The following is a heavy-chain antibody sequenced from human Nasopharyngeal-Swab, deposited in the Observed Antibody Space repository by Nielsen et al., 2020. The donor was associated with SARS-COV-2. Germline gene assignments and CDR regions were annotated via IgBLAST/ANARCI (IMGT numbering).Heavy chain of an antibody. V-gene: IGHV3-23*01. D-gene: IGHD3-3*01. CDR2: IRGSGGRT. CDR1: GFTFSNYA. Sequence: GESLKISCAASGFTFSNYAMSWVRQAPGKGLEWVSSIRGSGGRTYYADSVKGRFTISRDNSKNTLNLQMNSLRAEDTAVYYCAKEGEGDYDFSPGDYWGQGTLVTVSS. J-gene: IGHJ4*02. CDR3: AKEGEGDYDFSPGDY.